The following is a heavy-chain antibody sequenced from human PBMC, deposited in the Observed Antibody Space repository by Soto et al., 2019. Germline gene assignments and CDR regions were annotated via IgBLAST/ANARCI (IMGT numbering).Heavy chain of an antibody. D-gene: IGHD4-17*01. CDR3: ARRYGASFDY. V-gene: IGHV4-61*08. Sequence: PSETLSLTCTVSGASITRGGYYWSWIRQHPGKGLEWIGYVYYSGSTNYNPSLKSRVTISVDTSKNQFSLKLSSVTAADTAVYYCARRYGASFDYWGQGTLVTVSS. CDR1: GASITRGGYY. J-gene: IGHJ4*02. CDR2: VYYSGST.